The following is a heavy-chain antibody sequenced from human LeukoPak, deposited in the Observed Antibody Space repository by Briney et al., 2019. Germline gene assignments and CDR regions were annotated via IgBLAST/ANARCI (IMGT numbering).Heavy chain of an antibody. V-gene: IGHV3-21*01. CDR1: GFTFSTYS. J-gene: IGHJ4*02. D-gene: IGHD2-15*01. Sequence: PGGSLRLSCAASGFTFSTYSMNWVRQAPGKGLEWVSSISSTSGYISYTDSVKGRFTISRDNAKNSLYLQMNSLRAEDTAVYYCTRRYCTATNCYSFDYWGQGTLVTVS. CDR2: ISSTSGYI. CDR3: TRRYCTATNCYSFDY.